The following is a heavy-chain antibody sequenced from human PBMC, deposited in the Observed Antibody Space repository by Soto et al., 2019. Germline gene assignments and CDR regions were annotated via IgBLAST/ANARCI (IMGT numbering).Heavy chain of an antibody. CDR1: GLTFSNYA. J-gene: IGHJ3*02. V-gene: IGHV3-23*01. D-gene: IGHD3-3*01. Sequence: EVRLLESGGGLVKPGGSLRLSCATSGLTFSNYAMSWVRQAPGGGLEWVSSLSGNGGSTYYADSVKGRFTISRDNSKDMLHLQMYSLRAEDTAVYYCAKDARILDYDFWSGGNDAFDIRGQGTMVTVSS. CDR2: LSGNGGST. CDR3: AKDARILDYDFWSGGNDAFDI.